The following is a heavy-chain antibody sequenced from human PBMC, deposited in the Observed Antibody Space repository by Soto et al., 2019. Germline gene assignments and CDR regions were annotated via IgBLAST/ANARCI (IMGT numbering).Heavy chain of an antibody. CDR3: ARDRSSGSYQDY. CDR2: ISTTSSHI. V-gene: IGHV3-21*01. J-gene: IGHJ4*02. CDR1: GFTFSTYV. D-gene: IGHD3-10*01. Sequence: EVQLVESGGGLVTPGGSLRLSCAASGFTFSTYVMNWVRQAPGKGLEWVSSISTTSSHIYYADSVKGRFAISRDNAKNSLSLQMSGLRAEDMAVYYCARDRSSGSYQDYWGQGTLVTVSS.